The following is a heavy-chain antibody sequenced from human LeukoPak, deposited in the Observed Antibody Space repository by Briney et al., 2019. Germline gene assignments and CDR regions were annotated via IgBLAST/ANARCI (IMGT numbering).Heavy chain of an antibody. CDR2: SYYSGST. V-gene: IGHV4-39*01. CDR3: ARHGLVGATTSHDAFDI. CDR1: GCSISSSSYY. Sequence: SETLSLTCTVSGCSISSSSYYWGWMRQPPGKGREWIGSSYYSGSTYYNPSLRRRVTISVDTTKNQFSLKLSSVPAADTAVYYCARHGLVGATTSHDAFDIWGQGTMVTASS. D-gene: IGHD1-26*01. J-gene: IGHJ3*02.